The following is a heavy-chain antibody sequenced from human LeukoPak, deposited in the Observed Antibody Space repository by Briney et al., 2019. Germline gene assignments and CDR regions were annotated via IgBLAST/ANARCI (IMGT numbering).Heavy chain of an antibody. Sequence: GGSLRLSCAASGFTFSSYWMSWVRQAPGKGLEWVANIKQDGSEKYYVDSVKGRFTISRDNAKNSLYLQMNSLRAEDTAVYYCARDDYGDYSEYGYWGQGTLVTVSS. D-gene: IGHD4-17*01. CDR1: GFTFSSYW. J-gene: IGHJ4*02. V-gene: IGHV3-7*03. CDR3: ARDDYGDYSEYGY. CDR2: IKQDGSEK.